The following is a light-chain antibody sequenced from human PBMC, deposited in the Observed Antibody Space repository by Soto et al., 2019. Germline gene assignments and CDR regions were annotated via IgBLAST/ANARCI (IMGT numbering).Light chain of an antibody. V-gene: IGKV1-5*03. CDR2: KAS. CDR3: QQYNSYST. J-gene: IGKJ1*01. Sequence: DIQMTQSPSTLSASVGERVTITCRASQSISSWLAWYQQKPGKAPKLLIYKASSLESGVPSRFSGSVSGTEFTLTISSLQPDDFATYYCQQYNSYSTFGQGTKVDIK. CDR1: QSISSW.